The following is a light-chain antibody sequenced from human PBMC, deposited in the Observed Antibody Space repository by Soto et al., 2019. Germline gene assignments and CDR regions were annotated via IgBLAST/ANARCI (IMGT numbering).Light chain of an antibody. CDR1: QTSSSW. V-gene: IGKV1-5*03. CDR2: KAS. CDR3: QHYNSYSEA. Sequence: DIQMTQSPSTLSGSVGDRVTITCRASQTSSSWLAWYQKKPGQAPKLLIYKASTLKSGVPSRFSGSGSGTEFTLTISSLQPDDFAAYYCQHYNSYSEAFGQGTKVDI. J-gene: IGKJ1*01.